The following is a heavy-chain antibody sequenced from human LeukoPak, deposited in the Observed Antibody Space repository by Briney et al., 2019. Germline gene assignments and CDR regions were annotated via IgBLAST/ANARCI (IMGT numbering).Heavy chain of an antibody. CDR1: GFTFSSYE. CDR2: ISSSGSTI. J-gene: IGHJ4*02. Sequence: PGGSLRLSCAASGFTFSSYEMNWVRQAPGKGLEWVSCISSSGSTIYYADSVKGRFTISRDNAKNSLYLQMNSLRAEDTAVYYCARDRQYWEPLDYWGQGTLVTVSS. V-gene: IGHV3-48*03. CDR3: ARDRQYWEPLDY. D-gene: IGHD1-26*01.